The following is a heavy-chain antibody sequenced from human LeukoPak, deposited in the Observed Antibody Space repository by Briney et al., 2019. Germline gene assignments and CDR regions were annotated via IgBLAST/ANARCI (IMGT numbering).Heavy chain of an antibody. CDR2: ICGSGGST. Sequence: GGSLRLSCAASGFTFSSDAMSWVRPAPGKGLEWGSAICGSGGSTYFADSVKGRFTISRDNSKNTLYLQMNSLRAEDTAVYYCAKVYCSGGSCYSPPYDYWGQGTLVTVSS. V-gene: IGHV3-23*01. CDR3: AKVYCSGGSCYSPPYDY. J-gene: IGHJ4*02. CDR1: GFTFSSDA. D-gene: IGHD2-15*01.